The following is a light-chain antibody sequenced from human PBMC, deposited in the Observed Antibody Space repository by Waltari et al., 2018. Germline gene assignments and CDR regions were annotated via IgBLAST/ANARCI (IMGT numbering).Light chain of an antibody. CDR3: QHYESLPVT. V-gene: IGKV3-20*01. CDR2: HAS. CDR1: QSLSKY. J-gene: IGKJ1*01. Sequence: EIVLTQSPGTLSLSPGDRATLSCRASQSLSKYLAWYQQKPGQAPRLLIYHASSRAAGIPDRFSGSGSGTDFSLSISRLEPEDFAVYYCQHYESLPVTFGQGTKVEIK.